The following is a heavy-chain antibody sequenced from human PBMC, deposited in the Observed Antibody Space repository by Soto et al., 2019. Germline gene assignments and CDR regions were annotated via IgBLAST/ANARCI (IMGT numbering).Heavy chain of an antibody. J-gene: IGHJ3*02. Sequence: EVQLLESGGGLVQPGGSLRLSCAASGFIFSSFAMSWVRQAPGKGLEWVSGISNRGGSTNYADAVKGRFTISRDNSKNTLYLQMNSLRAEDTAVYYCAKQLHDYALSEAFDIWGQGTMVTVSS. V-gene: IGHV3-23*01. D-gene: IGHD4-17*01. CDR2: ISNRGGST. CDR1: GFIFSSFA. CDR3: AKQLHDYALSEAFDI.